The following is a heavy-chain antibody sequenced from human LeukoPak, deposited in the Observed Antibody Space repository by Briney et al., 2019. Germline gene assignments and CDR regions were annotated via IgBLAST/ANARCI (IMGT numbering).Heavy chain of an antibody. Sequence: SETLSLTCTVSGGSISSSSYYWGWIRQPPGKGPEWIGSIYYSGSTYYNPSLKSRVTISVDTSKNQFSLKLSSVTAADTAVYYCARVEGPGSSGAFDIWGQGTMVTVSS. CDR2: IYYSGST. V-gene: IGHV4-39*07. D-gene: IGHD3-10*01. CDR3: ARVEGPGSSGAFDI. J-gene: IGHJ3*02. CDR1: GGSISSSSYY.